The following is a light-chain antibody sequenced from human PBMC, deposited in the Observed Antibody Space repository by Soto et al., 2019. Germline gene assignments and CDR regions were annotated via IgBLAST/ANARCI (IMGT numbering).Light chain of an antibody. CDR3: QQYNSYPYT. CDR1: QSISSW. J-gene: IGKJ2*01. V-gene: IGKV1-5*03. CDR2: KAS. Sequence: DIQMTQSPSTLSASVGYRVTITCRASQSISSWLAWYQQKPGKAPKLLIYKASSLESGVPSRFSGIGSGPEFTFTISSLQPDDFAAYYCQQYNSYPYTFGQGTKLEIK.